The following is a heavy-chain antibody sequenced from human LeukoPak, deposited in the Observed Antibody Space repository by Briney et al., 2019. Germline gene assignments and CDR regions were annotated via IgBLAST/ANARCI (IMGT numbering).Heavy chain of an antibody. V-gene: IGHV3-74*01. CDR3: VRDLGGRSGH. CDR1: GFTLSSNW. Sequence: SGGSLRLSCAASGFTLSSNWMHWVRQAPGKGLVWVSRINEDGSTTNYADSVKGRSTIFRDNAKNTLYPQMNSLRAEDTAVYYCVRDLGGRSGHWGQGTLVTVSS. D-gene: IGHD1-26*01. J-gene: IGHJ4*02. CDR2: INEDGSTT.